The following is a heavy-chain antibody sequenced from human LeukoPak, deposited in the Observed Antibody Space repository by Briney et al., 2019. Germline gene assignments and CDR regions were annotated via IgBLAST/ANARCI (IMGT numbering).Heavy chain of an antibody. CDR2: IWYDGSNK. CDR3: ARDVGVTTLGDAFDI. CDR1: GFTFSSYG. V-gene: IGHV3-33*01. Sequence: GGSLRLSCAASGFTFSSYGMYWVRQAPGKGLEWVAVIWYDGSNKYYADSVKGRFTISRDNSKNTLYLQMNSLRAEDTAVYYCARDVGVTTLGDAFDIWGQGTMVTVSS. D-gene: IGHD1-1*01. J-gene: IGHJ3*02.